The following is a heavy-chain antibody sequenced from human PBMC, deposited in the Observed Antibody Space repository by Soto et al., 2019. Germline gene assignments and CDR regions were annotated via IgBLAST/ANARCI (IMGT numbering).Heavy chain of an antibody. V-gene: IGHV4-59*08. D-gene: IGHD2-15*01. J-gene: IGHJ4*02. CDR1: GGSISSYY. Sequence: QVQLQESGPGLVKPSETLSLTCTVSGGSISSYYWSWIRQPPGKGLEWIGYIYYSGSTNYNPSPXSXAXIXXDTSKHQFSLQLSSVTAADTAVYHCARPYGGTLDDWGQGTPVTVSS. CDR2: IYYSGST. CDR3: ARPYGGTLDD.